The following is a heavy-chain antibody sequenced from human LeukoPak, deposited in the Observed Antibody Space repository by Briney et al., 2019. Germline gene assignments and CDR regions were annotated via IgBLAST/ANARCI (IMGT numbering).Heavy chain of an antibody. V-gene: IGHV4-38-2*02. CDR1: GYSISNGYY. J-gene: IGHJ4*02. D-gene: IGHD3-3*01. CDR2: IYHRGST. Sequence: SETLSLTCTVSGYSISNGYYWGWIRQPTGKGLEWVGSIYHRGSTYYNPSLRSRVTISLDRSKKKFSLKLTSVTAADTAVYFCARGAEYYAIWRGYAGYSDYWGQGISVTVSS. CDR3: ARGAEYYAIWRGYAGYSDY.